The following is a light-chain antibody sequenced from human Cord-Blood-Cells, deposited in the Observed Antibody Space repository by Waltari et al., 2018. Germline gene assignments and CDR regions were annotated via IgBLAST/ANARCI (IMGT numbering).Light chain of an antibody. CDR2: DAS. CDR1: QSVSSSY. J-gene: IGKJ1*01. Sequence: DIVLPQSPATLSLYPGERATLSCGASQSVSSSYFAWYQQKPGLAPRPLIYDASSRATGIPDRFSGSGSGTDFTLTISRLEPEDFAVYYCQQYGSSPTFGQGTKVEIK. CDR3: QQYGSSPT. V-gene: IGKV3D-20*01.